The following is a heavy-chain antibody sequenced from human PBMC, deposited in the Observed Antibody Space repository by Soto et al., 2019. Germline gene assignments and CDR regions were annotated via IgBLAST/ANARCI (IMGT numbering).Heavy chain of an antibody. CDR1: GDSIHSSHW. V-gene: IGHV4-4*02. J-gene: IGHJ4*02. Sequence: QVQLPESGPGLVKPSGTLSLTCAVSGDSIHSSHWWTWVRQPPGKGLEWLGQISHSGSTNYHPSLTSRVTISVDKSKTHFSLKLTAVTAADTAVYYCAALHFWSGPWTHTRLDYWGQGTRVTVSS. CDR2: ISHSGST. CDR3: AALHFWSGPWTHTRLDY. D-gene: IGHD3-3*02.